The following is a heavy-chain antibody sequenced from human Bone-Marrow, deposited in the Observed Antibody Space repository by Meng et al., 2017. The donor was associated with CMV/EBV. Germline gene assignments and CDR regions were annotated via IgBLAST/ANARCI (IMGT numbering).Heavy chain of an antibody. J-gene: IGHJ3*02. V-gene: IGHV3-7*01. CDR3: ARGVDDFWSGGDAFDI. CDR1: GFTFSSYW. Sequence: GESLKISCAASGFTFSSYWMSWVRQAPGKGLEWVANIKQDGSEKYYVDSVKGRFTISRDNAKNSLYLQMNSLRAEDTAVYYCARGVDDFWSGGDAFDIWGQGTMVTVS. CDR2: IKQDGSEK. D-gene: IGHD3-3*01.